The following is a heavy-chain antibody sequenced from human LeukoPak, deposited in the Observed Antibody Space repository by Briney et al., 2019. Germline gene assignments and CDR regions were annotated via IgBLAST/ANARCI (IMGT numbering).Heavy chain of an antibody. D-gene: IGHD2-15*01. CDR1: GYTFTSYY. Sequence: ASVKVSCKASGYTFTSYYMHWVRQAPGQGFEWMGIINPSDGSTSYAQKFQGRVTMTRDMSTSTVYMELSSLRSEDTAVYYCARDGGYCSGGSCHRGAFDIWGQGTMVTVSS. CDR2: INPSDGST. CDR3: ARDGGYCSGGSCHRGAFDI. V-gene: IGHV1-46*01. J-gene: IGHJ3*02.